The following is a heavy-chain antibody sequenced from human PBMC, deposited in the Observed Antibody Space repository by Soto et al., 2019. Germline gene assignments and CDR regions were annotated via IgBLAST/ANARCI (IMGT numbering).Heavy chain of an antibody. Sequence: EVQLVESGGGLVQPGGSLRLSCAASGFTFSSYWMHWVRQAPGKGLVWVSRINSDGSSTSYADSVKGRFTISRDHAKNTLYLQMNSLRAEDTAVYYCASTSSTVTTPYGMDVWGQGTTATVSS. CDR1: GFTFSSYW. J-gene: IGHJ6*02. V-gene: IGHV3-74*01. CDR2: INSDGSST. CDR3: ASTSSTVTTPYGMDV. D-gene: IGHD4-17*01.